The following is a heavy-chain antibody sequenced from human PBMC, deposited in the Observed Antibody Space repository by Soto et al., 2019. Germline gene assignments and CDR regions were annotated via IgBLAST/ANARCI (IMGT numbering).Heavy chain of an antibody. CDR2: ITDTGGDA. J-gene: IGHJ4*02. Sequence: GSLILSCVASGLTFGSRAMSWVRQAPGEGLQWVSTITDTGGDAKYADSVRGRFVISRDNSKKTLYLQMTSLTAEDTAVYYCARVTAVADYWGQGTLVTVS. CDR3: ARVTAVADY. D-gene: IGHD6-19*01. CDR1: GLTFGSRA. V-gene: IGHV3-23*01.